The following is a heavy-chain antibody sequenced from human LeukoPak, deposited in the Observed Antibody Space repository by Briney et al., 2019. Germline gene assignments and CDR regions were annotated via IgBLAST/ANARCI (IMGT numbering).Heavy chain of an antibody. Sequence: GESLKISCKGSGSSFTSYWIGWARQMPGKGLEWMGISYPGDSDTIYSPSFQGQVTISADKSISTAYLQWSSLQASDTAMYYCARRHCSGDSCYSGAFDIWGQGTMVTVSS. CDR1: GSSFTSYW. CDR3: ARRHCSGDSCYSGAFDI. D-gene: IGHD2-15*01. CDR2: SYPGDSDT. V-gene: IGHV5-51*01. J-gene: IGHJ3*02.